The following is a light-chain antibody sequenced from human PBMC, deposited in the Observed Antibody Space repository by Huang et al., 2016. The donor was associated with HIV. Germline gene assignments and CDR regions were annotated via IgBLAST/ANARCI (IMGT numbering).Light chain of an antibody. J-gene: IGKJ1*01. CDR2: GAS. CDR1: HSIGTN. CDR3: QQYNNWPRT. V-gene: IGKV3-15*01. Sequence: EVVMTQSPATLSESAGGRATLSCRASHSIGTNLAWYQQRRCQSPRRLIYGASTRATGIPARFSGSGSGTEFTLTVSSLQSEDFAVYYCQQYNNWPRTFGQGTKVEIK.